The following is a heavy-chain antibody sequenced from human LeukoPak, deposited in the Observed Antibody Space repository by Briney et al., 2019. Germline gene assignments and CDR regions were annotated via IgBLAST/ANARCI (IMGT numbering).Heavy chain of an antibody. D-gene: IGHD1-26*01. J-gene: IGHJ4*02. Sequence: PSETLSLTCTVSGGSISGYYWSWIRQPPGKGLEWIGYIYHSGSTIYNPSLKSRFTISVDPSKNQFSLKLSSVTAADTAIYYCSRESGPFCPFGYWGQGTLVTVPS. CDR3: SRESGPFCPFGY. V-gene: IGHV4-59*12. CDR1: GGSISGYY. CDR2: IYHSGST.